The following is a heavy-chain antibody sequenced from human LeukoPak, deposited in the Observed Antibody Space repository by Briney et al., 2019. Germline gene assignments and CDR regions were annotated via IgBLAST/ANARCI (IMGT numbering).Heavy chain of an antibody. CDR1: GFTFSSYW. CDR2: INQDGSEK. Sequence: GGSLRLSCAASGFTFSSYWMSWVRQAPGKGLEWVAHINQDGSEKYYVGSVKGRFTISRDNAKNSLYLQMNSLRAEDTAVYYCARDRLRYYDFWSGYYDYWGQGTLVTVSS. V-gene: IGHV3-7*01. J-gene: IGHJ4*02. CDR3: ARDRLRYYDFWSGYYDY. D-gene: IGHD3-3*01.